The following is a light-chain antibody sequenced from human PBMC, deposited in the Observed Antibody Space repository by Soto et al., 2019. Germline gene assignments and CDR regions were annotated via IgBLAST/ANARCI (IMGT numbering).Light chain of an antibody. J-gene: IGLJ2*01. CDR2: DVS. CDR1: NSDVGGYNF. V-gene: IGLV2-14*01. Sequence: QSVLTQPASVSGSPGQSITLSCTGTNSDVGGYNFVSWYQQHPGKAPKLMIYDVSNRPSGVSNRFSGSKSGNTASLTISGLQTEDEADYYCGSYTSSSTLVFGGGTKLTVL. CDR3: GSYTSSSTLV.